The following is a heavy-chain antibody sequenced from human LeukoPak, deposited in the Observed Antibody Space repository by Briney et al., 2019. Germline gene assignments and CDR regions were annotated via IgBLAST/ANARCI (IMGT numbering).Heavy chain of an antibody. CDR2: ISAYNGNT. V-gene: IGHV1-18*01. CDR3: ARGHHFVPTTGPIDY. CDR1: GYTFTSYG. Sequence: ASVKVSCKASGYTFTSYGISWVRQAPGQGLEWMGWISAYNGNTNYAQKLQGRVTMTTDTSTSTAYMELRSLRSDDTAVYYCARGHHFVPTTGPIDYWGQGTLVTVSS. D-gene: IGHD5-12*01. J-gene: IGHJ4*02.